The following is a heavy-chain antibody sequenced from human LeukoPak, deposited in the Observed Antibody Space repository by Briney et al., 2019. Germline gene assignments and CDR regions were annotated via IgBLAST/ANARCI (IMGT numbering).Heavy chain of an antibody. CDR1: GLTVSSNY. CDR3: ARAMLTYYHTPGEEYYFDY. J-gene: IGHJ4*02. Sequence: GGSVRLSCAASGLTVSSNYMSWARQAPGKGLEWVSVIYSGGSTYYSDSVTGRFTISRDNSKNTLDLQMNSLRAEDTAVYYCARAMLTYYHTPGEEYYFDYWVQGTLVSVSS. CDR2: IYSGGST. D-gene: IGHD3-10*01. V-gene: IGHV3-53*01.